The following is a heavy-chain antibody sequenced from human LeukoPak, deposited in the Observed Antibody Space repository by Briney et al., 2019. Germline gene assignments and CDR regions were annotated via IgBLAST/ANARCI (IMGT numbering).Heavy chain of an antibody. CDR3: AKHLLVGGTRGAYAFDI. Sequence: GGSLRLSCVGSGFTFSRYSMNWVRQAPGKGLEWVAYITSTSSTIYYADSVKGRFTISRDNSKNALDLQMNSLRAEDTAGYYCAKHLLVGGTRGAYAFDIWGRGTMVTVSS. CDR1: GFTFSRYS. J-gene: IGHJ3*02. CDR2: ITSTSSTI. D-gene: IGHD1-26*01. V-gene: IGHV3-48*01.